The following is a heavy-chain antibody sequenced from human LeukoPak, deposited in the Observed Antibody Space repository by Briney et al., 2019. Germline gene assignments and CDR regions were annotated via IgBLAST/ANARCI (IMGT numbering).Heavy chain of an antibody. Sequence: GGSLRLSCAASGFTFCNNYMNWARQAPGKGLEWVSLIFSHGETSYADSVKGRFTISRDNSKNTLYLQMNGLRVEDTAVYYCARDPPAVSINTYAWGQGTLVTVSS. CDR1: GFTFCNNY. J-gene: IGHJ4*02. V-gene: IGHV3-66*01. CDR2: IFSHGET. D-gene: IGHD2-8*01. CDR3: ARDPPAVSINTYA.